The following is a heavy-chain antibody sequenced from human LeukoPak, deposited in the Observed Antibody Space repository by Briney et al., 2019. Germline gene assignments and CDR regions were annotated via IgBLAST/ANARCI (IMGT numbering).Heavy chain of an antibody. J-gene: IGHJ6*03. V-gene: IGHV3-48*04. D-gene: IGHD5-18*01. CDR3: ARENGYTTHYYYYMDV. CDR2: ISSGSTI. CDR1: GFTFSTYT. Sequence: PGGSLRLSCSASGFTFSTYTMNWVRQAPGKGLEWVSYISSGSTIYYADSVKGRFTISRDNAKNSLYLQMNSLRAEDTAVYYCARENGYTTHYYYYMDVWGKGTTVTISS.